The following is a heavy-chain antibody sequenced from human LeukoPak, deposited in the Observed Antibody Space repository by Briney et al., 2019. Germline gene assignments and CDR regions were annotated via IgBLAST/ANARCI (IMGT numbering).Heavy chain of an antibody. V-gene: IGHV4-59*08. D-gene: IGHD6-19*01. J-gene: IGHJ4*02. CDR1: IGSISNYY. CDR2: ISYSGST. CDR3: ARSGKQWLKLFDY. Sequence: SETLSLTCTVSIGSISNYYWSWIRQPPGKGLEWIGYISYSGSTNYNPSLKSRVTISVDTSKNQFSLKLSSVTAADTAVYYCARSGKQWLKLFDYWGQGTLVTVSS.